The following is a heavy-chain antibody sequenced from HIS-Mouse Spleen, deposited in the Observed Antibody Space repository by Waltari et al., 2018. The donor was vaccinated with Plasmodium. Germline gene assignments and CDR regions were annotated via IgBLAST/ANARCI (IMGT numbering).Heavy chain of an antibody. D-gene: IGHD1-26*01. J-gene: IGHJ3*02. CDR1: GFTVSSNY. CDR3: ARDRSWDDAFDI. V-gene: IGHV3-53*01. CDR2: IYSGGRK. Sequence: EVQLVESGGGLIQPGGSLRLSCAASGFTVSSNYMSWVRQAPGKGLEWVSVIYSGGRKYYADSVKGRFTISRDNSKNTLYLQMNSLRAEDTAVYYCARDRSWDDAFDIWGQGTMVTVSS.